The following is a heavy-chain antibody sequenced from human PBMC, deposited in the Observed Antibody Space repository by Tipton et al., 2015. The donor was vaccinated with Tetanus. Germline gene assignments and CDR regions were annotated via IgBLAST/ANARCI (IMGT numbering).Heavy chain of an antibody. V-gene: IGHV3-21*01. Sequence: SLRLSCAASGFTFSSYSMNWVRQAPGKGLEWVSSISSSSSYIYYADSVKGRFTISRDNAKNSLYLQMNSLRAEDTAVYYCAREGDIVVVPAAADYWGQGTLVTVSS. CDR2: ISSSSSYI. J-gene: IGHJ4*02. D-gene: IGHD2-2*01. CDR3: AREGDIVVVPAAADY. CDR1: GFTFSSYS.